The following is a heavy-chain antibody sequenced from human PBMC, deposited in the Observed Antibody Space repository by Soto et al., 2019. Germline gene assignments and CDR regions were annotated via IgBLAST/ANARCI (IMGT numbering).Heavy chain of an antibody. Sequence: EVQLLESGGDLIQPGGSLRLSCAASGFTFNIYAMTWVRQAPGKGLEWVSAISRYGDITYYADSVEGRFSISRDNSKNTLYMQMTSLKVGDTAVYYCAKDNYLDHDSRGYLFDNWGQGTLVTVSS. D-gene: IGHD3-22*01. V-gene: IGHV3-23*01. CDR3: AKDNYLDHDSRGYLFDN. J-gene: IGHJ4*02. CDR1: GFTFNIYA. CDR2: ISRYGDIT.